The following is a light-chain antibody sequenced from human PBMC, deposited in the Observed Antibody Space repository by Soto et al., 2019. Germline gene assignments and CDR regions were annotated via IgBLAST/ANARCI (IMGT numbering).Light chain of an antibody. J-gene: IGLJ2*01. Sequence: QSALTQPPSASGSPGQSATISCTETSSDVGDFNYVSWYQQHPGKVPKLMIYEVTKRPSGVPDRFSGSKSGNTASLTVSGLQAEDEAGYYCSSYAGSNNLVFGGGTKLTVL. CDR2: EVT. CDR1: SSDVGDFNY. CDR3: SSYAGSNNLV. V-gene: IGLV2-8*01.